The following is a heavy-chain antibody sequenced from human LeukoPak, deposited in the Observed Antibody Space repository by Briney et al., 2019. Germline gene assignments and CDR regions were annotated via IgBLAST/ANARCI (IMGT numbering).Heavy chain of an antibody. D-gene: IGHD3-22*01. V-gene: IGHV3-23*01. J-gene: IGHJ4*02. CDR1: GFTFSNYA. CDR3: AKTYDSSGYYVYWGYFDY. Sequence: QAGGSLRLSCAASGFTFSNYAMSWVRQAPGKGLEWVSAISGSASSTYHADSVKGRFTISRDNSKNTLYLQMNSLRAEDTAVYYCAKTYDSSGYYVYWGYFDYWGQGTLVTVSS. CDR2: ISGSASST.